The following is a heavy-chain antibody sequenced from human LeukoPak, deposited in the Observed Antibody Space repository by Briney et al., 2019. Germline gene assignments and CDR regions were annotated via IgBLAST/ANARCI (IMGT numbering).Heavy chain of an antibody. CDR2: ITWDGSRT. V-gene: IGHV3-43*01. J-gene: IGHJ6*02. CDR1: GFTFDDYT. D-gene: IGHD2-8*01. CDR3: AVLHYYAMDV. Sequence: GGSLRLSCAASGFTFDDYTMHWVRQAPGKGLEWVSFITWDGSRTYYADSVKGRFTISRDNAKNSLYLQMNSLRGEDAALYYCAVLHYYAMDVWGQGTTVTVSS.